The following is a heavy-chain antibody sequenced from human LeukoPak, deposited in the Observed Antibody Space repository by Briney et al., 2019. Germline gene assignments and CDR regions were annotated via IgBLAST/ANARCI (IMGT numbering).Heavy chain of an antibody. D-gene: IGHD4-23*01. CDR1: GGSISSYY. CDR3: ARERGDGGYFDY. Sequence: SETLSLTCTVSGGSISSYYWSWIRQPPGKGLEWIGYIYYSGSTNYNPSLKSRVTISVDTSKNQFSLKLSSVTAADTAVYYCARERGDGGYFDYWGQGTLVTVSS. CDR2: IYYSGST. V-gene: IGHV4-59*01. J-gene: IGHJ4*02.